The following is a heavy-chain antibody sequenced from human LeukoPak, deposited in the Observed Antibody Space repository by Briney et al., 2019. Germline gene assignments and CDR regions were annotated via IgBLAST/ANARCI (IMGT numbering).Heavy chain of an antibody. D-gene: IGHD5-12*01. J-gene: IGHJ4*02. Sequence: GGSLRLSCAASGFTFSSYAMSWVRQAPGKGLEWVSAISGSGGSTYYADSVKGRFTISRDNSKNTLYLQMNSLRAEDTAVYYCAKVLSGYEFPGYDYWGQGTLGTVSS. CDR1: GFTFSSYA. CDR2: ISGSGGST. CDR3: AKVLSGYEFPGYDY. V-gene: IGHV3-23*01.